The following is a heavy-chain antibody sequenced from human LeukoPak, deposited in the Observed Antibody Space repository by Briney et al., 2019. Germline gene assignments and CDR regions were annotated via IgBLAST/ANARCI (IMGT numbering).Heavy chain of an antibody. V-gene: IGHV4-38-2*02. Sequence: SETLSLTCTVSGYSISSGYYWGWIRQPPGKGLEWIGSIYHSGSTNYNPSLKSRVTISVDTSKNQFSLKLSSVTAADTAVYYCASVPPPRGYSGYPNMDVWGKGTTVTVSS. D-gene: IGHD5-12*01. CDR2: IYHSGST. CDR3: ASVPPPRGYSGYPNMDV. J-gene: IGHJ6*03. CDR1: GYSISSGYY.